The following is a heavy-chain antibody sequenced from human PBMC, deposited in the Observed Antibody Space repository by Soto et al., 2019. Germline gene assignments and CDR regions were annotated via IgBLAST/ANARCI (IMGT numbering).Heavy chain of an antibody. CDR2: IYYSGST. J-gene: IGHJ3*02. CDR3: AGDVGSWSYFPYAFDI. Sequence: QVQLQESGPGLVKPSETLSLTCTVSGGSISSYYWSWIRQPPGKGLEWIGYIYYSGSTNYNTSLKRRVTISVDSSKNQFSLKLSSVTAADTAVYYCAGDVGSWSYFPYAFDIWGQGTMVTVSS. D-gene: IGHD3-10*01. V-gene: IGHV4-59*08. CDR1: GGSISSYY.